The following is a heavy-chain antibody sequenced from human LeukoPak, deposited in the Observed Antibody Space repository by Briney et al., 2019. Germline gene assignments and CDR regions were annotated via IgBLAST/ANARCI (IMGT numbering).Heavy chain of an antibody. V-gene: IGHV4-4*07. D-gene: IGHD3-10*01. CDR3: ARGSGGGSGAYYKGHYYGMDV. CDR2: IHTNGRS. CDR1: GCSITTYT. J-gene: IGHJ6*02. Sequence: SETLSLNEPVSGCSITTYTWRWIQKPANNSQHKIGRIHTNGRSTYNTSLEGRVLMSAETSNIQLSLKLNSVAAADTAVYDCARGSGGGSGAYYKGHYYGMDVWGPGTTVTVS.